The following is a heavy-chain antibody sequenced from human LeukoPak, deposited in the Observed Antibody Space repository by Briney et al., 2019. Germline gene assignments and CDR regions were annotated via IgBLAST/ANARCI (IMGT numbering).Heavy chain of an antibody. CDR2: IYYSGNT. J-gene: IGHJ5*02. V-gene: IGHV4-39*02. D-gene: IGHD4-17*01. Sequence: PSETLSLTCTVSGGSISSSSYYWGWIRQPPGKGLEWIGSIYYSGNTYYNPSLKSQVTITVDTSKNHFSLKLNSVTAADTAVYYCARRSTVTTNWFDPWGQGTLVTVSS. CDR3: ARRSTVTTNWFDP. CDR1: GGSISSSSYY.